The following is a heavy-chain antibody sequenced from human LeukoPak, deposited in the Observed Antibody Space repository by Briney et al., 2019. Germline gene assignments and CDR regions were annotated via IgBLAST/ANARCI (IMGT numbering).Heavy chain of an antibody. CDR2: INTGNGNT. D-gene: IGHD6-6*01. J-gene: IGHJ4*02. V-gene: IGHV1-3*04. CDR3: AKVESSSSFDY. CDR1: GYTFINYA. Sequence: ASVKVSCKASGYTFINYAIHWVRQAPGQGLEWMGWINTGNGNTKYSQTFQGRVTITRDTSASTAYMELSSLRFDDTAVYYCAKVESSSSFDYWGQGTLVTVSS.